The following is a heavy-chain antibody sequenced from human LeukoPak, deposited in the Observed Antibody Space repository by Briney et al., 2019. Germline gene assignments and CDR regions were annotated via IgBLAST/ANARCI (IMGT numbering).Heavy chain of an antibody. Sequence: ASVKVSCKASGYTFTSYGISWVRQAPGQGLEWMGWISAYNGNTNYAQKLQGRVTMTTDTSTRTAYMELRSLRSDDTAVYYCARRYYDFWSGYGDYWGQGTLVTVSS. CDR1: GYTFTSYG. CDR2: ISAYNGNT. V-gene: IGHV1-18*01. D-gene: IGHD3-3*01. CDR3: ARRYYDFWSGYGDY. J-gene: IGHJ4*02.